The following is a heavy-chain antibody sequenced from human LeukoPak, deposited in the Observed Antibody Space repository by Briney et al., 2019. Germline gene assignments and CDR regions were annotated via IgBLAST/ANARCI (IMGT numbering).Heavy chain of an antibody. J-gene: IGHJ5*02. V-gene: IGHV4-4*07. D-gene: IGHD5-24*01. CDR1: GGSISTYY. CDR2: IYTSGST. CDR3: AREEEQMARGLDP. Sequence: KPSETLSLTCTVSGGSISTYYWSWIRQPAGRGLEWIGRIYTSGSTNYNPSLKSRVTMSVDTSKNQFSLKLSYVTAADTAVYYCAREEEQMARGLDPWGQGALVTVSS.